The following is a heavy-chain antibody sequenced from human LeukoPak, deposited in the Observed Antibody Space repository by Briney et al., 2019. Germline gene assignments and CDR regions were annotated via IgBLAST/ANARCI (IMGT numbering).Heavy chain of an antibody. CDR1: GASITTGTYF. Sequence: KPSETLSLTCTLSGASITTGTYFWGWTRQPPGKGLEWIATISYNSGTIHYNPSLKSRVTISIDTSKNQFSLRLTSVTAADTAVYYCARHGIAGAGSDYWGQGTLVTVSS. D-gene: IGHD6-13*01. J-gene: IGHJ4*02. CDR2: ISYNSGTI. V-gene: IGHV4-39*01. CDR3: ARHGIAGAGSDY.